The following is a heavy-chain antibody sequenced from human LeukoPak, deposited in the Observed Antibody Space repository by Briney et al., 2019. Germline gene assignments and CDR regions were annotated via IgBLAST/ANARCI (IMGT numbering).Heavy chain of an antibody. CDR1: GFTYSNYW. CDR3: ATSLYSGPKLDY. CDR2: INSDATST. J-gene: IGHJ4*02. Sequence: PGGSLRLSCAASGFTYSNYWMHWVRQTPGKGLFWVSRINSDATSTSYADSVKGRFTISRDRAKNTLYLQMNGLRADDTAVYYCATSLYSGPKLDYWGQGTLVTVSS. D-gene: IGHD1-26*01. V-gene: IGHV3-74*01.